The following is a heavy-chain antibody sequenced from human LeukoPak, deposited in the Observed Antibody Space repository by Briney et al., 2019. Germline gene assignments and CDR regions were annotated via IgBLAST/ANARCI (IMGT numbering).Heavy chain of an antibody. CDR1: GFTFSSYE. V-gene: IGHV3-48*01. J-gene: IGHJ4*02. CDR2: ISSSGSTK. D-gene: IGHD3-9*01. Sequence: GGSLRLSCAASGFTFSSYEMNWVRQAPGKGLEWLSHISSSGSTKYYADSVKGRFTISRDNSKNTLYLQMNSLRAEDTAVYYCAKDQWDYDILTGPDYWGQGTLVTVSS. CDR3: AKDQWDYDILTGPDY.